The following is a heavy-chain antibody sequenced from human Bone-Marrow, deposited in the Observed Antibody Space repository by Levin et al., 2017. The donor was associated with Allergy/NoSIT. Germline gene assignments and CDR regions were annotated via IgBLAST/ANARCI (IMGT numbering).Heavy chain of an antibody. Sequence: GGSLRLSCSGSGFMFSDYAISWVRQVPGKGLEWVSSITGSGDKTYYSDSVKGRFTISRDNFKKTLHLQMNSLRPEDSAVYFAFFSNTSWKEAFDVWGQGTTVAVSS. CDR2: ITGSGDKT. V-gene: IGHV3-23*01. CDR3: FFSNTSWKEAFDV. CDR1: GFMFSDYA. J-gene: IGHJ3*01. D-gene: IGHD2/OR15-2a*01.